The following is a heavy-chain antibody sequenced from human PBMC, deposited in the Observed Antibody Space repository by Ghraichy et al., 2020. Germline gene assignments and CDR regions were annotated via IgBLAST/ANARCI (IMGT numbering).Heavy chain of an antibody. V-gene: IGHV4-34*01. D-gene: IGHD3-10*01. CDR2: INHSGST. J-gene: IGHJ6*02. CDR1: GGSFSGYY. CDR3: ARGRREYGSGSYYPYYYYGMDV. Sequence: SEILSLTCAVYGGSFSGYYWSWIRQPPGKGLEWIGEINHSGSTNYNPSLKSRVTISVDTSKNQFSLKLSSVTAADTAVYYCARGRREYGSGSYYPYYYYGMDVWGQGTTVTVSS.